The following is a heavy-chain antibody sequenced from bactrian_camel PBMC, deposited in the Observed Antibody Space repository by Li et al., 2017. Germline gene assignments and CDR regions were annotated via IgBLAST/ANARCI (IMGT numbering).Heavy chain of an antibody. V-gene: IGHV3S53*01. CDR1: GKTNVLNC. CDR3: AAVTGCSLTPWLRDPGNKSGPMN. J-gene: IGHJ4*01. CDR2: ITRIHGGT. D-gene: IGHD3*01. Sequence: LVESGGGLVQPGGSLNLSCAATGKTNVLNCMGWFRQAPGKEREGVAVITRIHGGTEYADSVKGRFIISRDSTKMTWALQMNNLKPEDTAMYYCAAVTGCSLTPWLRDPGNKSGPMNWSQGTQVTVS.